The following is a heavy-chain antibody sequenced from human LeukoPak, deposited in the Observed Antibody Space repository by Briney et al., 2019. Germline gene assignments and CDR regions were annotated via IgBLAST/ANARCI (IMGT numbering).Heavy chain of an antibody. Sequence: PSETLSLTCAVSGCSISSGYYRGWSRQPPGKGLEWIGSIYHSGSTYYNPSLKSRVTISVDTSKNQFSLKLSSVTAAVTAVYYCARHGYSSGWYLFAFDPWGQGTLVTVSS. CDR3: ARHGYSSGWYLFAFDP. CDR2: IYHSGST. V-gene: IGHV4-38-2*01. D-gene: IGHD6-19*01. CDR1: GCSISSGYY. J-gene: IGHJ5*02.